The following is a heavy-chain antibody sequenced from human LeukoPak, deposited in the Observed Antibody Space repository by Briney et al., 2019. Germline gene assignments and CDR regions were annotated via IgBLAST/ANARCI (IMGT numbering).Heavy chain of an antibody. V-gene: IGHV4-61*01. Sequence: SETLSLTCTVSGGSISSSSYYWSWIRQPPGKGLEWIGYIYYSGSTNYNPSLKSRVTISVDTSKNQFSLKLSSVTAADTAVYYCARTGGVNYYDSSGHDYWGQGTLVTVSS. CDR2: IYYSGST. CDR3: ARTGGVNYYDSSGHDY. J-gene: IGHJ4*02. D-gene: IGHD3-22*01. CDR1: GGSISSSSYY.